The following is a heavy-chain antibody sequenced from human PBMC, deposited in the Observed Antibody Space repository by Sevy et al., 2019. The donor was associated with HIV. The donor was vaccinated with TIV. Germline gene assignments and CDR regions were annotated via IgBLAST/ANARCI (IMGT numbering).Heavy chain of an antibody. V-gene: IGHV3-30-3*01. CDR3: AKDASIVGGSMKGSFDY. CDR2: ISYDGSDK. CDR1: GFAFSNYFA. D-gene: IGHD1-26*01. J-gene: IGHJ4*02. Sequence: GGSLRLSCAASGFAFSNYFAMHWVRQAPGKGLEWVALISYDGSDKYYADSVKGRFTISRDDSKNTVYLQMNSLRPEDTAVYYCAKDASIVGGSMKGSFDYWGRGTLVTVSS.